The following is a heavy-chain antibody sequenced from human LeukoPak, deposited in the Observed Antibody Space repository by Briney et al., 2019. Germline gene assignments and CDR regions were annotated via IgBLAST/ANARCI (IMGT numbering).Heavy chain of an antibody. Sequence: GSSVTVSFKSSGYTFTCYYMHWVRQAPGQGREWMGWINPKSGGTNYEHKFQGRVTMPRATSISTAYMELSRLRSDDTAVYYCARGRGRYYDSRGRPFFDYWGQGTLVTVSS. D-gene: IGHD3-22*01. V-gene: IGHV1-2*02. CDR1: GYTFTCYY. CDR3: ARGRGRYYDSRGRPFFDY. CDR2: INPKSGGT. J-gene: IGHJ4*02.